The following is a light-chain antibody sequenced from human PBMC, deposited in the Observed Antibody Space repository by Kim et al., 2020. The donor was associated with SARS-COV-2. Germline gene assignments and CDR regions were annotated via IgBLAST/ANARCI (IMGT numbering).Light chain of an antibody. CDR2: DTS. V-gene: IGKV3D-11*01. CDR3: QRSSWPIT. CDR1: EDVRGF. Sequence: VLTQSPATLSLSPGETATLSCWASEDVRGFLAWYQQRPGQSPRLIIYDTSRRAPGIPARFSASGSATDFTLSIRTLEPEDSAVYSCQRSSWPITFGQGTRLEIK. J-gene: IGKJ5*01.